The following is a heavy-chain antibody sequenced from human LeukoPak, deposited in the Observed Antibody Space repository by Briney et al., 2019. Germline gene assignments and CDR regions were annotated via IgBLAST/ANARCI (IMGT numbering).Heavy chain of an antibody. CDR1: GYRFTSYW. V-gene: IGHV5-10-1*01. J-gene: IGHJ4*02. CDR3: AKKGDSSGYPGFDY. Sequence: GESLKISCKGSGYRFTSYWISWVRQMPGKGLEWMGRIDPSDSYTNYSPSFQGHVTISADKSISTAFLQWSSLKASDSAMYYCAKKGDSSGYPGFDYWGQGTLVTVSS. CDR2: IDPSDSYT. D-gene: IGHD3-22*01.